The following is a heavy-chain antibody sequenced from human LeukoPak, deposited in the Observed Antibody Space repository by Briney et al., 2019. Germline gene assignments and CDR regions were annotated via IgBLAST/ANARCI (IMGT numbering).Heavy chain of an antibody. V-gene: IGHV3-30*02. CDR3: AKYYNNGFDY. D-gene: IGHD1-14*01. Sequence: GGSLRLSCAASGFSFSGYGMHWVRQAPGKGLEWVTFIRYDGSTKSYADSVKGRFTIARDNSKNTLYLQMNSLRAEDTAVYFCAKYYNNGFDYCGQGALVTVSS. J-gene: IGHJ4*02. CDR1: GFSFSGYG. CDR2: IRYDGSTK.